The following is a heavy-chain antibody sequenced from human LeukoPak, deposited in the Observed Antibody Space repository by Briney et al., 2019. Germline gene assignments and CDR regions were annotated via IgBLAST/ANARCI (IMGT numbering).Heavy chain of an antibody. D-gene: IGHD2-21*02. CDR1: GFTFSSYG. Sequence: GGSLRLSCAASGFTFSSYGMHWVRQAPGKGLEWVAVIWYDGSNKYYADSVKGRFTISRDNSKNTLYLQMNSLRAEDTAVYYCARDGVVVTGKLDYWGQGTLVTVSS. V-gene: IGHV3-33*01. CDR2: IWYDGSNK. CDR3: ARDGVVVTGKLDY. J-gene: IGHJ4*02.